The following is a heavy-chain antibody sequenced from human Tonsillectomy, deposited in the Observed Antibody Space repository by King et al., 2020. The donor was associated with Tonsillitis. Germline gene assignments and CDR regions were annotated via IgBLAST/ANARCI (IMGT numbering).Heavy chain of an antibody. V-gene: IGHV3-23*04. CDR3: AKDWGSKGVVITHDAFDI. J-gene: IGHJ3*02. Sequence: EVQLVESGGGLVQPGGSLRLSCAASGFTFSSYAMIWFRQAPGKGLEWVSAISGSGGSTYYADSLKGRFTISRDNSKNTLYLQMNSLRAEDTAVYYCAKDWGSKGVVITHDAFDIWGQGTMVTVSS. D-gene: IGHD3-22*01. CDR2: ISGSGGST. CDR1: GFTFSSYA.